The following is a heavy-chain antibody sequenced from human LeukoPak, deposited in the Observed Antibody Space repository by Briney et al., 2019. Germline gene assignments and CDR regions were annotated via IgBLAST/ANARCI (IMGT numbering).Heavy chain of an antibody. V-gene: IGHV1-69*04. CDR3: AISETYGDYGDNWFDP. CDR2: IIPILGIA. D-gene: IGHD4-17*01. Sequence: SVKVSCRASGGTFSSYAISWVRQAPGQGLEWMGRIIPILGIANYAQKFQGRVTITADKSTGTAYMELSSLRSEDTAVYYCAISETYGDYGDNWFDPWGQGTLVTVSS. CDR1: GGTFSSYA. J-gene: IGHJ5*02.